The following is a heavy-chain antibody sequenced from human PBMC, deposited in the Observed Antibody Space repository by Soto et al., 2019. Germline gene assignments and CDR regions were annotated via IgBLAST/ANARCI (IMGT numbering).Heavy chain of an antibody. CDR1: GFTFSSYA. V-gene: IGHV3-23*01. CDR3: AKVPLSFSRTLPVDY. CDR2: ISGSGGST. J-gene: IGHJ4*02. D-gene: IGHD2-2*01. Sequence: EVQLLESGGGLVQPGGSLRLSCAASGFTFSSYAMSWVRQAPGKGLEWVSAISGSGGSTYYADSVKGRFTISRDNYNNTLDLQMDSLRAYDTAVCYCAKVPLSFSRTLPVDYWGQGTLVSVFS.